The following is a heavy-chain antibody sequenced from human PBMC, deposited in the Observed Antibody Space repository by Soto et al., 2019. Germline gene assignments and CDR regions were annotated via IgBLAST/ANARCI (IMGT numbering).Heavy chain of an antibody. CDR1: SGAISSTSYY. V-gene: IGHV4-39*01. J-gene: IGHJ6*02. CDR3: ARQGRNTKIVLVKHYAADF. Sequence: SETLSLTGAVSSGAISSTSYYWGWIRQPPGKGLEWIGAIYYDGTTYYTESLKSRVSISVDTSKNQFSLKVNSVTAADTAVYFCARQGRNTKIVLVKHYAADFWGQGTAVT. D-gene: IGHD3-22*01. CDR2: IYYDGTT.